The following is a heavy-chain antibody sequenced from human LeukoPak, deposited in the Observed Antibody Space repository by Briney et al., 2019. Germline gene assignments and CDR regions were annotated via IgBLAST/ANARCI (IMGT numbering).Heavy chain of an antibody. CDR1: GFTFSTSA. CDR2: ISGSGVT. CDR3: AREWIYYDSSGSFDY. V-gene: IGHV3-23*01. Sequence: GGSLRLSCAASGFTFSTSAMTWVRQAPGKGLEWVSGISGSGVTDYADSVKGRFTISRDNSKNTLYLQMNSLRAEDTAVYYCAREWIYYDSSGSFDYWGQGTLVTVSS. J-gene: IGHJ4*02. D-gene: IGHD3-22*01.